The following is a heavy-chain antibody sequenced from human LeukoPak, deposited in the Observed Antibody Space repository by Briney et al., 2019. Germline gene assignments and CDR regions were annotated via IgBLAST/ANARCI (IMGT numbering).Heavy chain of an antibody. V-gene: IGHV1-18*01. CDR1: GYTFTSYT. CDR3: ARELGGNSVYAFDI. Sequence: ASVKVSCKASGYTFTSYTISWVRQAPGQGLEWMGWISGYNRNTKYAQKVQGRVAMTTDTSTNTAYMELRSLRSDDTAVSYCARELGGNSVYAFDIWGQGTMVTVSS. CDR2: ISGYNRNT. J-gene: IGHJ3*02. D-gene: IGHD4-23*01.